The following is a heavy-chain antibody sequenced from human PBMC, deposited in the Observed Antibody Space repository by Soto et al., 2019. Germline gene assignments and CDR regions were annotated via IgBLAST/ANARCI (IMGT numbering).Heavy chain of an antibody. Sequence: QVQLVQAGAEVKKPGSSVKVSCKASGGTFSSYAISWVRQAPGQGLEWMGGIIPIFGTANYAQKFQGRVTITADKSTSTAYMELSSLRSEDTAVYYCARVRFLEWFLRGGMDVWGQGTTVTVSS. CDR2: IIPIFGTA. J-gene: IGHJ6*02. V-gene: IGHV1-69*06. CDR1: GGTFSSYA. CDR3: ARVRFLEWFLRGGMDV. D-gene: IGHD3-3*01.